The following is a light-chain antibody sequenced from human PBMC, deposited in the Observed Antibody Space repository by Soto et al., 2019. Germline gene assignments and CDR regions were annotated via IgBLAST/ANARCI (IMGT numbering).Light chain of an antibody. Sequence: EIVLTQSPGTLSLSPGGRATLSCRASQSVSSSYLAWYQQKPGQAPRLLIYGASNRATGIPDRFSGSGSGTDFILTINRLEPEDFAVYYCQQYGSSPPTFGQGTKVDI. J-gene: IGKJ1*01. CDR3: QQYGSSPPT. CDR2: GAS. CDR1: QSVSSSY. V-gene: IGKV3-20*01.